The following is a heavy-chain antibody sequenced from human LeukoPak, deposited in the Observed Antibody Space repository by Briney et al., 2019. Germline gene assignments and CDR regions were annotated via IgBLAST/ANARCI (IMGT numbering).Heavy chain of an antibody. V-gene: IGHV6-1*01. CDR1: GDSVSRNSPA. Sequence: SQTHSLTRANCGDSVSRNSPAWNWIRQPPSRSLEWLGRTYYRSKWYNDYAVSVKSRITINPDASKNQSSLQLNSVTPEDTAVYYCARVPDASDLCCDCWGQATLVSVCS. CDR2: TYYRSKWYN. J-gene: IGHJ4*02. CDR3: ARVPDASDLCCDC. D-gene: IGHD2-15*01.